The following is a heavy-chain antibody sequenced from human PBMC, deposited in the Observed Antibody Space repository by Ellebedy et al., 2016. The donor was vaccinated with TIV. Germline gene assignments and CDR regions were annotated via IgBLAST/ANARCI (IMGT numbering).Heavy chain of an antibody. CDR3: ASDPLGYCSGGSCYQFDY. V-gene: IGHV3-23*01. CDR1: GFTFSSYD. J-gene: IGHJ4*02. CDR2: ISGSGGST. D-gene: IGHD2-15*01. Sequence: GESLKISXAASGFTFSSYDMSWVRQAPGQGLEWVSAISGSGGSTYYPDSVKGRFTTSRDNSKNTLYLQMNSLRAEDTAVYYCASDPLGYCSGGSCYQFDYWGQGTLVTVSS.